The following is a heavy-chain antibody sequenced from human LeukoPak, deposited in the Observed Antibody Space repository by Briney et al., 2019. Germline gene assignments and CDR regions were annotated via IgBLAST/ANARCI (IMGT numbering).Heavy chain of an antibody. CDR3: ARESSSRRFVFDV. J-gene: IGHJ3*01. V-gene: IGHV3-30*15. CDR1: GFTFRGNL. CDR2: SSSDGGEQ. D-gene: IGHD6-13*01. Sequence: AGGSLRLSCAASGFTFRGNLLHWVRQAPGKGLERVAGSSSDGGEQYYADSVKGRFTFSRDNSKSTLVVQMSSLRPDDTAVYYCARESSSRRFVFDVRGQGTLVTVSS.